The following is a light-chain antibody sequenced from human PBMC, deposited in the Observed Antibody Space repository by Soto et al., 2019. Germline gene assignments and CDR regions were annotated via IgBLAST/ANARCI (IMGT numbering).Light chain of an antibody. J-gene: IGKJ1*01. CDR3: QKYDSAPWT. CDR1: QGIGNS. V-gene: IGKV1-27*01. Sequence: IQMTQSPSSLSASVGDRVIITCRASQGIGNSLPWYQQKAGRVPKLLMHSASTLLSGVPSRFSGSGSGTDFTLTISSLQPEDVATYYCQKYDSAPWTFGQGTKV. CDR2: SAS.